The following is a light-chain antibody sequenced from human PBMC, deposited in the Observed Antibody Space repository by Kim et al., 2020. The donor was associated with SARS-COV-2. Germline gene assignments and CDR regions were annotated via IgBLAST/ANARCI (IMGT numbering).Light chain of an antibody. CDR3: QVWDSSTVV. Sequence: SYELTQPLSVSVALGQTARITCGGNNIGSKNVHWYQQKPGQAPVLVIYRESNRPSGIPERFSGSNSGNTATLAISRAQAGDEADYYCQVWDSSTVVFGGG. CDR2: RES. CDR1: NIGSKN. J-gene: IGLJ2*01. V-gene: IGLV3-9*01.